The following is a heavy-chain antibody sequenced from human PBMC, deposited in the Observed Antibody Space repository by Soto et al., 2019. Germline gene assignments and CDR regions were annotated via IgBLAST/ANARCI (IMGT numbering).Heavy chain of an antibody. V-gene: IGHV1-69*04. D-gene: IGHD4-17*01. J-gene: IGHJ6*02. CDR3: ARDGTTVTTDYGMDV. Sequence: SVKVSCKASGGTFSGYTISWVRQAPGQGLEWMGRIIPILGIANYAQKFQGRVTITADKSTSTAYMELSSLRSEDTAVYYCARDGTTVTTDYGMDVWGQGTTVTVSS. CDR2: IIPILGIA. CDR1: GGTFSGYT.